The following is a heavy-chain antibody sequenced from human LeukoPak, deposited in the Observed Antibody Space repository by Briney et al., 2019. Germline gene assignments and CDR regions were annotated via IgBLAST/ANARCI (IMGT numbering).Heavy chain of an antibody. Sequence: AETLSLTCTVSGVSVSSYYWSWIRQPPGKGLEWIGFNYNSGSTNYNPSLQSRVAISLDTSKNQFSLKLSSVTAADTAVYYCARGYCSSTICFQYFHHWGQGTLVTVSS. CDR2: NYNSGST. V-gene: IGHV4-59*02. J-gene: IGHJ1*01. CDR3: ARGYCSSTICFQYFHH. CDR1: GVSVSSYY. D-gene: IGHD2-2*01.